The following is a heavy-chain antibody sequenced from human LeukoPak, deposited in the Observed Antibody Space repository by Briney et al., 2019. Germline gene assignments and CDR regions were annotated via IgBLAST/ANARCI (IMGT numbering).Heavy chain of an antibody. CDR1: GFTFDDYA. V-gene: IGHV3-9*01. CDR2: ISWNSGSI. CDR3: AKGQEWELTVYYFDY. Sequence: GGSLRLSCAASGFTFDDYAMHWVRQAPGKGLEWVSGISWNSGSISYADSVKGRFTISRDNAKNSLYLQMNSLRAEDTALYYCAKGQEWELTVYYFDYWGQGTLVTVSS. D-gene: IGHD1-26*01. J-gene: IGHJ4*02.